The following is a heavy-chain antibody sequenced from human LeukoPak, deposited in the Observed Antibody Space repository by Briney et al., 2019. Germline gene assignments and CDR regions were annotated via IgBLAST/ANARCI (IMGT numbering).Heavy chain of an antibody. CDR2: ISYDGSNK. Sequence: GGSLRLSCAASGFTFSSYGMHWVRQAPGKGLEWVAVISYDGSNKYYADSVKGRFTISRDNSKNTLYLQMNSLRAEDTAVYYCAKAPPYDSSGYHYYYYMDVWGKGTTVTVSS. CDR3: AKAPPYDSSGYHYYYYMDV. J-gene: IGHJ6*03. D-gene: IGHD3-22*01. V-gene: IGHV3-30*18. CDR1: GFTFSSYG.